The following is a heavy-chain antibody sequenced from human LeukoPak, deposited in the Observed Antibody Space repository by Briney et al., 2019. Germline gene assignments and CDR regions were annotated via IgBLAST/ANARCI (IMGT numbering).Heavy chain of an antibody. CDR3: ARGLLFKVGAITGWFDP. CDR1: GFTFSSYS. Sequence: GGSLGLSCAASGFTFSSYSMNWVRQAPGKGLEWVSSISSSSSYIYYADSVKGRFTISRDNAKNSLYPQMNSLRAEDTAVYYCARGLLFKVGAITGWFDPWGQGTLVTVSS. CDR2: ISSSSSYI. D-gene: IGHD1-26*01. V-gene: IGHV3-21*01. J-gene: IGHJ5*02.